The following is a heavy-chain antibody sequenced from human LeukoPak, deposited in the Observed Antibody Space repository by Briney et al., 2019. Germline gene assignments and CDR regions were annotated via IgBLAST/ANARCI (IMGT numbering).Heavy chain of an antibody. Sequence: GGSLRLSCAASGFTFSNALMSWVRQAPGKGLEWVGRIKSKTDGGTTDYAAPVKGRFTISRDDSKNTLYLQMNSLKTEDTAVYYCTTGRVRPIPAAILSDYWGQGTLVTVSS. CDR3: TTGRVRPIPAAILSDY. J-gene: IGHJ4*02. D-gene: IGHD2-2*01. V-gene: IGHV3-15*01. CDR2: IKSKTDGGTT. CDR1: GFTFSNAL.